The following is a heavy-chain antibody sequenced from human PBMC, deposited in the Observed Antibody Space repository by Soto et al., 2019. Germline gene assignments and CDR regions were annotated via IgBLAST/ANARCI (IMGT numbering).Heavy chain of an antibody. J-gene: IGHJ6*02. D-gene: IGHD1-1*01. CDR3: ARGSLDDYYYYGMDV. CDR1: GFTFSSYS. CDR2: ISSSSSYI. V-gene: IGHV3-21*01. Sequence: GSLGLSCAASGFTFSSYSMNWVRQAPGKGLEWVSSISSSSSYIYYADSVKGRFTISRDNAKNSLYLQMNSLRAEDTAVYYCARGSLDDYYYYGMDVWGQGTTVTVSS.